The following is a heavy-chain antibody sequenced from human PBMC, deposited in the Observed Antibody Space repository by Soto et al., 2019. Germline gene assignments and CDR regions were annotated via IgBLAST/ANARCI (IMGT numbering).Heavy chain of an antibody. Sequence: SVKVSCKASGGTFSSYAISWVRQAPGQGLEWMGGIIPIFGTANYAQKFQGRVTITADESTSTAYMELSSLRSEDTAVYYCARVGWNYDYYYYGMDVWGQGTTVTVSS. J-gene: IGHJ6*02. CDR3: ARVGWNYDYYYYGMDV. CDR1: GGTFSSYA. CDR2: IIPIFGTA. V-gene: IGHV1-69*13. D-gene: IGHD1-7*01.